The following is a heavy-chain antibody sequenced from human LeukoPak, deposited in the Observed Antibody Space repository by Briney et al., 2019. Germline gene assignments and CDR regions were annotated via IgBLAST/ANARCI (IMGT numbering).Heavy chain of an antibody. CDR2: IKGDERST. CDR3: ARDEAVADYYYYGMDV. Sequence: GGSLRLSCAASGFTFSSYWLHWVRQAPGKGLVWVSRIKGDERSTNYADSVKGRFTISRDNSKNTLYLQMNSLRAEDTAVYYCARDEAVADYYYYGMDVWGQGTTVTVSS. CDR1: GFTFSSYW. J-gene: IGHJ6*02. D-gene: IGHD6-19*01. V-gene: IGHV3-74*01.